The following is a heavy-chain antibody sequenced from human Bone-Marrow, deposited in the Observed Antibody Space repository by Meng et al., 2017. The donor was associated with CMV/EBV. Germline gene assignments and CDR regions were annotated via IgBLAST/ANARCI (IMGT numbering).Heavy chain of an antibody. CDR3: AKDGGGGNSHDAFDM. D-gene: IGHD3-16*01. CDR1: GFIFSVYD. Sequence: GGSLRLSCAASGFIFSVYDMHWVRQAPGKGLEWVSVIYNDESKKYYADSVKGRFTISRDNSKNTLYLEMKSLRAEDTAVYYCAKDGGGGNSHDAFDMWGQGTKVTV. J-gene: IGHJ3*02. V-gene: IGHV3-33*03. CDR2: IYNDESKK.